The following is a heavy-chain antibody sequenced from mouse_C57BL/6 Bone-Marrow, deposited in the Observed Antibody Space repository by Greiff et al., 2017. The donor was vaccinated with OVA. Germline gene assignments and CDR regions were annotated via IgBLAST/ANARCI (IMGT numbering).Heavy chain of an antibody. J-gene: IGHJ1*03. CDR1: GYTFTDYN. V-gene: IGHV1-18*01. CDR3: ARLTIYYGKRYFDV. D-gene: IGHD2-1*01. CDR2: INPNNGGT. Sequence: VQLQQSGPELVKPGASVKIPCKASGYTFTDYNMDWVKQSHGKSLEWIGDINPNNGGTIYNQKFKGKATLTVDKSSSTAYMELRSLTSEDTAVYYCARLTIYYGKRYFDVWGTGTTVTVSS.